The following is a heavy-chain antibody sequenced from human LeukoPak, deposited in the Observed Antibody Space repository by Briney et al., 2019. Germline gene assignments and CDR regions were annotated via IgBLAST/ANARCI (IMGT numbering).Heavy chain of an antibody. CDR3: ARVRMVAVAGTPNNWFDP. Sequence: GGSLRLSCAASGFTFSSYAMHWVRQAPGKGLEWVAVISYDGSNKYYADSVKGRFTISRDNSKNTLYLQMNSLRAEDTAVYYCARVRMVAVAGTPNNWFDPWGQGTLVTVSS. J-gene: IGHJ5*02. CDR2: ISYDGSNK. D-gene: IGHD6-19*01. V-gene: IGHV3-30*14. CDR1: GFTFSSYA.